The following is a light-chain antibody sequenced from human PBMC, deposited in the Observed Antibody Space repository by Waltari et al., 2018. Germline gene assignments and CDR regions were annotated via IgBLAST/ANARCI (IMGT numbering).Light chain of an antibody. CDR3: QQADSYPYT. CDR1: QGISSW. J-gene: IGKJ2*01. CDR2: AAS. V-gene: IGKV1-12*02. Sequence: DIQMTQSPSSVSASVGDRVTITCRASQGISSWLAWYQHKPGKAPKVLIFAASSLRSGVPSRFSGSGSGTDFTLTISSLQPEDFATYYCQQADSYPYTFGQGTKLEIK.